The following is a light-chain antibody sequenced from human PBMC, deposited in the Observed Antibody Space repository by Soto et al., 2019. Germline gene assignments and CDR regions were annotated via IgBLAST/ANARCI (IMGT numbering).Light chain of an antibody. CDR3: SSYGASSTL. J-gene: IGLJ2*01. CDR1: TSDIGVYNY. Sequence: QSVLTQPASVSGSPGQSLTISCTGSTSDIGVYNYVSWYQQHPSKAPKLLIYDVSYRPSGISDRFSGSKSGNTASLTISGLQPEDEADYYCSSYGASSTLFGGGTKLTVL. V-gene: IGLV2-14*03. CDR2: DVS.